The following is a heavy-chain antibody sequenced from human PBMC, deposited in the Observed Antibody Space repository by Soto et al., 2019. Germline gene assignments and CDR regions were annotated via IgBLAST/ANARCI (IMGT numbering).Heavy chain of an antibody. CDR3: AKDNDRGVINYFDY. J-gene: IGHJ4*02. V-gene: IGHV3-23*01. Sequence: GGSLRLSCAASGFTFSSYAMSWVRQAPGKGLEWVSAISGSGGSAYYADSVKGRFTISRDNSKNTLYLQMNSLRAEDTAVYYCAKDNDRGVINYFDYWGQGTLVTVSS. D-gene: IGHD3-10*02. CDR2: ISGSGGSA. CDR1: GFTFSSYA.